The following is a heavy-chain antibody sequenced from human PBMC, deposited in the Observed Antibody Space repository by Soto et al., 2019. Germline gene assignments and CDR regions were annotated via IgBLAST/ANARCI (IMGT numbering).Heavy chain of an antibody. J-gene: IGHJ2*01. CDR2: ITRNGDAR. V-gene: IGHV3-23*01. Sequence: EVQLLESGGGFVQPGGSLRLSCAASGFTFSNYAMTWVRQAPGKGLEWVSAITRNGDARIYADSVKGRFTISRDNSKNTLYLQMNRLRAVDTAAYYCAKVGSYYNDSDHWYFDLWGRGTLVSVSS. D-gene: IGHD3-16*01. CDR1: GFTFSNYA. CDR3: AKVGSYYNDSDHWYFDL.